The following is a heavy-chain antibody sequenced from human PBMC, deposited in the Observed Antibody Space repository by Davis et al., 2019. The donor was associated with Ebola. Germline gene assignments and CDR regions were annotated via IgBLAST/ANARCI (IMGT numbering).Heavy chain of an antibody. J-gene: IGHJ6*02. CDR3: ARGGIGYCSSTSCHWRYYYGMDV. Sequence: PSETLSLTCTVSGGSISSGGYYWSWIRQHPGKGLEWIGYIYYSGSTNYNPSLKSRVTISVDTSKNQFSLKLSSVTAADTAVYYCARGGIGYCSSTSCHWRYYYGMDVWGQGTTVTVSS. CDR2: IYYSGST. CDR1: GGSISSGGYY. V-gene: IGHV4-61*08. D-gene: IGHD2-2*01.